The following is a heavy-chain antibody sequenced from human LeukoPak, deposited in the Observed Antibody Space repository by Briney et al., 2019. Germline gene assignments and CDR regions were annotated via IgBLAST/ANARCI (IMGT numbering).Heavy chain of an antibody. CDR2: ISSSSGSM. D-gene: IGHD3-22*01. CDR3: ARAGISGYFYPNEYFNH. J-gene: IGHJ1*01. Sequence: PGGSLRLSCVGSGFNFDDYYMSWIRQAPGKGLEWVSYISSSSGSMYYLDSVKGRFTISRDNAKNSLYLQMNSLRVEDSAVYFCARAGISGYFYPNEYFNHWGPGTRVVVSS. V-gene: IGHV3-11*04. CDR1: GFNFDDYY.